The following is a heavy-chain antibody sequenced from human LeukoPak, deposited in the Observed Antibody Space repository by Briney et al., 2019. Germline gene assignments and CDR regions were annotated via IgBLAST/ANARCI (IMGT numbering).Heavy chain of an antibody. J-gene: IGHJ3*02. D-gene: IGHD3-10*01. CDR1: GFSLSTSGMC. CDR2: IDWDDDK. CDR3: ARSPMVRGLKPDAFDI. V-gene: IGHV2-70*11. Sequence: SGPALVKPTQTLTLTCTFSGFSLSTSGMCVSWIRQPPGKALEWLARIDWDDDKYYNTSLKTRLTISKDTSKNQVVLTMTNMDPEDTATYFCARSPMVRGLKPDAFDIWGQETMVTVSS.